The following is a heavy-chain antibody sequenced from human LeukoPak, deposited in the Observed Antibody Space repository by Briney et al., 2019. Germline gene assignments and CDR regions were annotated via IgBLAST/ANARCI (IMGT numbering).Heavy chain of an antibody. CDR2: IYYNGSA. CDR1: GGSISSSY. J-gene: IGHJ4*02. CDR3: DGGNGAFDY. D-gene: IGHD4-23*01. Sequence: SPETLSLTCTVSGGSISSSYWSWIRQPPGKGLEWIGYIYYNGSANYNPSVKSRVTISVDTSKNQFSLKLSSVTAADTAVYAGDGGNGAFDYWGQGTLVTVSS. V-gene: IGHV4-59*03.